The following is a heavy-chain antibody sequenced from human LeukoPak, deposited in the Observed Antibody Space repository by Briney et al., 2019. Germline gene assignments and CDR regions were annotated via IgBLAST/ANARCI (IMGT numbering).Heavy chain of an antibody. Sequence: GGSLRLSCAASGITFSNYWMSWVRQAPGKGLEWVANIKQDGSEKNYVDSVKGRFTISRDNAKNSLYLQMNSLRAEDTAVYYCAREIESSDEWLFQYYYHYYMDVWGKGTTVTVSS. CDR3: AREIESSDEWLFQYYYHYYMDV. CDR2: IKQDGSEK. J-gene: IGHJ6*03. CDR1: GITFSNYW. D-gene: IGHD3-3*01. V-gene: IGHV3-7*01.